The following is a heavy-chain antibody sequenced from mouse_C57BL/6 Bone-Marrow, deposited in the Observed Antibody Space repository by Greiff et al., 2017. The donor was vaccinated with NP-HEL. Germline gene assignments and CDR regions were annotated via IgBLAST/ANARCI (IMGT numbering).Heavy chain of an antibody. Sequence: DVKLQESGGDLVKPGGSLKLSCAASGFTFSSYGMSWVRQTPDKRLEWVATISSGGSYTYYPDSVKGRFTISRDNAKNTLYLQMSSLKSEDTAMYYCARRIYYGSSSYAMDYWGQGTSVTVSS. J-gene: IGHJ4*01. V-gene: IGHV5-6*02. CDR2: ISSGGSYT. CDR3: ARRIYYGSSSYAMDY. CDR1: GFTFSSYG. D-gene: IGHD1-1*01.